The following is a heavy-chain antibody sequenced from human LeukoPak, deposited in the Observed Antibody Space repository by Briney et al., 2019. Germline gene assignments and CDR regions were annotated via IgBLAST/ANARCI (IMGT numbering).Heavy chain of an antibody. CDR1: GYTLTELS. CDR2: FDPEDGET. J-gene: IGHJ4*02. D-gene: IGHD1-26*01. Sequence: ASVKVSCKVSGYTLTELSMHWVRQAPGKGLEWMGGFDPEDGETIYAQKFQGRVTMTEDTSTDTAYMELSSLRSEDTAVCYCATDPLVGATADYWGQGTLVTVSS. V-gene: IGHV1-24*01. CDR3: ATDPLVGATADY.